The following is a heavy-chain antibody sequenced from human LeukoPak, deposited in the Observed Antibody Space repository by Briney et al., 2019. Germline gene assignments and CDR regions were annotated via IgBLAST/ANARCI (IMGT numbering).Heavy chain of an antibody. CDR2: INPNSGGT. Sequence: PGASVKVSCKASGYTFTGYYMHWVRQAPGQGLEWMGWINPNSGGTNYAQKFQGRVTMTRDTSISTAYMELSRLRSDDTAVYYCARESDSSSWYVGNYYGMDVWGQGTTVTVSS. D-gene: IGHD6-13*01. CDR3: ARESDSSSWYVGNYYGMDV. J-gene: IGHJ6*02. CDR1: GYTFTGYY. V-gene: IGHV1-2*02.